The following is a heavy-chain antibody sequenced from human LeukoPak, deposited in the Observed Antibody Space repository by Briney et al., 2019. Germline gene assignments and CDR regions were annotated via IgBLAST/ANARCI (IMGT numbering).Heavy chain of an antibody. CDR2: INHSGST. Sequence: ASETLSLTCAVYGGSFSGYYWSWIRQPPGKGLEWIGEINHSGSTNYNPSLKSRVTISVDTSKNQFSLKLSSVTAADTAVYYCARRATYRYGSGSMYFDYWGQGTLVTVSS. CDR3: ARRATYRYGSGSMYFDY. CDR1: GGSFSGYY. D-gene: IGHD3-10*01. V-gene: IGHV4-34*01. J-gene: IGHJ4*02.